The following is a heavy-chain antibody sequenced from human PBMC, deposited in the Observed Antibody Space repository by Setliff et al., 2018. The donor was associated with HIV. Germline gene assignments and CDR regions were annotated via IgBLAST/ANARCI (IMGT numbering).Heavy chain of an antibody. Sequence: SETLSLTCTVSGYSITNSMHYWSWIRQPPGKGLEWTGSIYHSGKTYYNPSHKRRLTISVDTSKNQYSLKLSAVTAADTSVYYGASRVYYYDDSDTLREEGFVPWGQGTLVTVSS. CDR1: GYSITNSMHY. CDR3: ASRVYYYDDSDTLREEGFVP. D-gene: IGHD3-22*01. V-gene: IGHV4-39*01. CDR2: IYHSGKT. J-gene: IGHJ5*02.